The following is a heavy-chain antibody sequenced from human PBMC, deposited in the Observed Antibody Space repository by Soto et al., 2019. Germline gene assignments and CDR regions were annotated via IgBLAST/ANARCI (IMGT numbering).Heavy chain of an antibody. CDR3: ATYIAAAHYYGMDV. V-gene: IGHV1-69*13. Sequence: SVKVSCKASGGTFSSYAISWVRQAPGQGLEWMGGIIPIFGTANYAQKFQGRVTITADESTSTAYMELSSLRSEDTAVYYCATYIAAAHYYGMDVWGQGTTVTVSS. D-gene: IGHD6-13*01. CDR2: IIPIFGTA. CDR1: GGTFSSYA. J-gene: IGHJ6*02.